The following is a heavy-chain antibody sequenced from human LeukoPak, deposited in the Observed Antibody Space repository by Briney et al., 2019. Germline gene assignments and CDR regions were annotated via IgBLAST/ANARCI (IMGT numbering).Heavy chain of an antibody. V-gene: IGHV1-46*01. CDR1: GGTFSSYA. J-gene: IGHJ4*02. CDR2: INPSGGST. CDR3: ARPTFIWNSFDY. D-gene: IGHD3-16*01. Sequence: ASVKVSCKASGGTFSSYAISWVRQAPGQGLEWMGIINPSGGSTSYAQKFQGRVTMTRDMSTSTVYMELSSLRSEDTAVYYCARPTFIWNSFDYWGQGTLVTVSS.